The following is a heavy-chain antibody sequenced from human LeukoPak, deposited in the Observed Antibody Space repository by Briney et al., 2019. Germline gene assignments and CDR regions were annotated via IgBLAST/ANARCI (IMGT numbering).Heavy chain of an antibody. CDR2: ISWNSGSI. D-gene: IGHD5-24*01. Sequence: GGSLRLSCAASGFTFADYAMHWVRQAPGKGLEWVSGISWNSGSIGYADSVKGRFTISRDNAKNSLYLQMNSLRAEDMALYYCAKDRDGYNFYYFDYWGQGTLVTVSS. V-gene: IGHV3-9*03. CDR1: GFTFADYA. CDR3: AKDRDGYNFYYFDY. J-gene: IGHJ4*02.